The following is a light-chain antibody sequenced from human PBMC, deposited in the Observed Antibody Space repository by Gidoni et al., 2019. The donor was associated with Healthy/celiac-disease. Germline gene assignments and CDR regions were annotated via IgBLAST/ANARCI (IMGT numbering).Light chain of an antibody. CDR3: QQYNSPVT. CDR1: QSISSW. V-gene: IGKV1-5*03. CDR2: KAC. Sequence: DIQMTQSPSTLSASVEDRDTITCRASQSISSWLAWYQQKPGKAPKLLIYKACSLESGVPSRFGGSGSGTECTLTISSLQPDDFATYYCQQYNSPVTFGQGTKVEIK. J-gene: IGKJ1*01.